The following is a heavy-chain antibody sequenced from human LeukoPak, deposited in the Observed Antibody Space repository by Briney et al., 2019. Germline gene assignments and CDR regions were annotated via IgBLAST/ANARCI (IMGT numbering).Heavy chain of an antibody. CDR2: IYHSGSA. CDR1: GGSITSGDYH. CDR3: AREARGVTTNAHDTFDI. J-gene: IGHJ3*02. Sequence: SETPSLTCTVSGGSITSGDYHWSWIRQFPGKGLEWIGYIYHSGSAYYNPSLKSRLTMSVDTSTNQFSLKLNSLTAADTAVYFCAREARGVTTNAHDTFDIWGQGTMVTVSS. V-gene: IGHV4-31*03. D-gene: IGHD4-17*01.